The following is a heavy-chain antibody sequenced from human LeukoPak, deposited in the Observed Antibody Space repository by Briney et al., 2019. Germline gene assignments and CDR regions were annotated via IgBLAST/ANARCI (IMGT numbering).Heavy chain of an antibody. D-gene: IGHD6-19*01. CDR3: AAAVAGTLQEIDY. V-gene: IGHV3-48*03. J-gene: IGHJ4*02. CDR2: ISSSGSTI. Sequence: GGSLRLSCAASGFTFSSYEMNWVRQAPGKGLEWVSYISSSGSTIYYADSVNGRFTISRDNAKNSLYLQMNSLRAEDTAVYYCAAAVAGTLQEIDYWGQGTLVTVSS. CDR1: GFTFSSYE.